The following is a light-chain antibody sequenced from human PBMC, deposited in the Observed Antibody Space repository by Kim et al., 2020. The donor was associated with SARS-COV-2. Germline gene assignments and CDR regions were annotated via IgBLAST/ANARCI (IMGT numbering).Light chain of an antibody. CDR1: SSDFGRYNR. J-gene: IGLJ1*01. Sequence: QSALTQPPSVSGSPGQSVTISCTGTSSDFGRYNRVSWYQQPPGTAPKLIIYEVTNRPSGVPDRFSGSKSGNTASLTISGLQAEDEADYFCSSYTKSNTFVFGTGTKVTVL. V-gene: IGLV2-18*02. CDR2: EVT. CDR3: SSYTKSNTFV.